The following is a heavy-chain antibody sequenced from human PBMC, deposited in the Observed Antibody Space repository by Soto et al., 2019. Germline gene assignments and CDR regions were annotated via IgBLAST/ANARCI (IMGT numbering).Heavy chain of an antibody. CDR1: GASIYNNNW. D-gene: IGHD5-12*01. Sequence: QVQLQESGPGLVTPSGTLSLTCAVSGASIYNNNWWYWVRQPPGRGLAWIGEIFHSGRSNYNPSLRSRVNISIDKSKIPFCLKRSSVTATDTAVYYCGGDQAIGYSGYDVDYWGQGTLVTVSS. CDR2: IFHSGRS. CDR3: GGDQAIGYSGYDVDY. V-gene: IGHV4-4*02. J-gene: IGHJ4*02.